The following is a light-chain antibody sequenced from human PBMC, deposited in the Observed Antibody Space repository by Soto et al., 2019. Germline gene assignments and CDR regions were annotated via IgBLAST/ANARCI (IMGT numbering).Light chain of an antibody. CDR2: DAS. V-gene: IGKV1-5*01. J-gene: IGKJ4*01. Sequence: DIQMTQSPSTLSASVGDRVTITCRASQSISSWLAWYQQKPGKAPKLLIYDASSLESGVPSRFSGSGSGTEFTLTISSLQPDYFATYYCQQYNSYSRALTFGGGTKVEIK. CDR3: QQYNSYSRALT. CDR1: QSISSW.